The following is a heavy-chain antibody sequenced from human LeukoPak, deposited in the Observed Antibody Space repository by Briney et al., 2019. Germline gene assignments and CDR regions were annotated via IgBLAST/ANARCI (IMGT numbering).Heavy chain of an antibody. J-gene: IGHJ6*03. CDR2: IYYSGST. D-gene: IGHD6-6*01. Sequence: PSETLSLTCTVSGGSISSYYWSWIRRPPGKGLEWIGYIYYSGSTNYNPSLKSRVTISVDTSKNQFSLKLSSVTAADTAVYYCARRAEYSSSSYYYYYMDVWGKGTTVTVSS. V-gene: IGHV4-59*01. CDR3: ARRAEYSSSSYYYYYMDV. CDR1: GGSISSYY.